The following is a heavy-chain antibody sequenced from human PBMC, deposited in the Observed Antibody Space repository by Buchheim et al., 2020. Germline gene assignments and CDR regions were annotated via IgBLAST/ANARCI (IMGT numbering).Heavy chain of an antibody. CDR2: IDSDGTNT. CDR1: GFTFSSHW. CDR3: VRSSGRPDC. Sequence: VQLVESGGGLIQPGGSLRLSCAASGFTFSSHWMHWVRQAPGKGLVWVARIDSDGTNTVYADSVKGRFTISRDNAKNTLYLQMDSLRAEDTAVYHCVRSSGRPDCWGQGTL. V-gene: IGHV3-74*01. J-gene: IGHJ4*02. D-gene: IGHD6-19*01.